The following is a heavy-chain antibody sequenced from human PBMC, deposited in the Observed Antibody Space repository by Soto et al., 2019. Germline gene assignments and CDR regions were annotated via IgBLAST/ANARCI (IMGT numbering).Heavy chain of an antibody. CDR1: GGTFSSYA. J-gene: IGHJ4*02. D-gene: IGHD3-22*01. CDR2: IIPIFGTA. Sequence: SVKVSCKASGGTFSSYAISWVRQAPGQGIEWMGGIIPIFGTANYAQKFQGRVTITADKSTSTAYMELSSLRSEDTAVYYCASLYYYDSSGYYYAPFDYWGQGTLVTVSS. CDR3: ASLYYYDSSGYYYAPFDY. V-gene: IGHV1-69*06.